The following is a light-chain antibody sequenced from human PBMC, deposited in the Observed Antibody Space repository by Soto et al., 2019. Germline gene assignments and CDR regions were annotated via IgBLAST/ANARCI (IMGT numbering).Light chain of an antibody. J-gene: IGLJ1*01. V-gene: IGLV2-8*01. CDR2: EVN. CDR1: SNDIGRYNY. CDR3: SSFAGTNSFV. Sequence: QAVVTQPPSASGSPGQSVTISCTGTSNDIGRYNYVSWYQQRPGKAPKLIIYEVNKRPSGVPDRVFASKSDTTASLTVSGLQAEDEADYYCSSFAGTNSFVFGTGTKLTVL.